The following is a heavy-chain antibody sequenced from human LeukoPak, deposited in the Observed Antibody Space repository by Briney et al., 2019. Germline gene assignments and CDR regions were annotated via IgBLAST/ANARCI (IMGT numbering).Heavy chain of an antibody. CDR1: GGSISSGGYY. V-gene: IGHV4-31*03. D-gene: IGHD2-2*01. Sequence: SQTLSLTCTVSGGSISSGGYYWSWIRQHPGKGLEWIGYIYYSGSTYYNPSLKSRVTISIDTSKNQFSLKLSSVTAADTAVYYCARHRYRHPNWLDPWGQGTLVTVSS. J-gene: IGHJ5*02. CDR3: ARHRYRHPNWLDP. CDR2: IYYSGST.